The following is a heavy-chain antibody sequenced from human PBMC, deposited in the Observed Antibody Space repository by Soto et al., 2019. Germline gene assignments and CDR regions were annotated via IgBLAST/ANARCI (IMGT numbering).Heavy chain of an antibody. Sequence: TLSLTCTVSGVSISSYYWSWIRQPPGKGLDWIGYIYYSGSTNYNPSLKSRVTISVDTSKNQFSLKLSSVTAADTAVYYCARHPKYNWNYDYWGQGTLVTVSS. V-gene: IGHV4-59*08. CDR2: IYYSGST. D-gene: IGHD1-20*01. CDR1: GVSISSYY. J-gene: IGHJ4*02. CDR3: ARHPKYNWNYDY.